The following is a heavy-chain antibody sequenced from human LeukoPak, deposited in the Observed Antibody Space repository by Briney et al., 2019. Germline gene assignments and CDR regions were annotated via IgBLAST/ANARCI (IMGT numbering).Heavy chain of an antibody. CDR3: ARDRSGVLVRGVIDY. CDR1: GIPFSSHS. V-gene: IGHV3-21*01. Sequence: GGSLRHSCEASGIPFSSHSMNWVRPDPGKGLGWVSSIISSSSYIYYADSVKGRFTISRDNAKNSLYLQMNSLRAEDTAVYYCARDRSGVLVRGVIDYWGQGTLVTVSS. D-gene: IGHD3-10*01. J-gene: IGHJ4*02. CDR2: IISSSSYI.